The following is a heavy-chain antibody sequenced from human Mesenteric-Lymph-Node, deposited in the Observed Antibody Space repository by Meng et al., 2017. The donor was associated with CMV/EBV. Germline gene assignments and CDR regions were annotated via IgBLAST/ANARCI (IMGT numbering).Heavy chain of an antibody. CDR2: INPNSGGT. CDR3: ARTQNNAPVY. J-gene: IGHJ4*02. V-gene: IGHV1-2*02. CDR1: GFTFTGYY. Sequence: GGSLRLSCAASGFTFTGYYMHWVRQAPGQGLEWMGWINPNSGGTNYAQKFQGRVTMTSDASIRTAYMEVSRLRSDDAAVYYCARTQNNAPVYWGQGTLVTVSS. D-gene: IGHD1/OR15-1a*01.